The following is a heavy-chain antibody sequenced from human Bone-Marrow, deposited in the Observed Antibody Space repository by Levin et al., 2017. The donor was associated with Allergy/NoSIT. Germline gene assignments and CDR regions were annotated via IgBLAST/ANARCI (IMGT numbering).Heavy chain of an antibody. D-gene: IGHD7-27*01. J-gene: IGHJ4*02. V-gene: IGHV3-53*01. CDR2: IYSGGST. Sequence: GGSLRLSCAASGFTVSSNYMSWVRQAPGKGLEWVSVIYSGGSTYYADSVKGRFTISRDSSKNTLYLQMNSLRAEDTAVYYCARDRDGWDALGDYWGQGTLVTVSS. CDR1: GFTVSSNY. CDR3: ARDRDGWDALGDY.